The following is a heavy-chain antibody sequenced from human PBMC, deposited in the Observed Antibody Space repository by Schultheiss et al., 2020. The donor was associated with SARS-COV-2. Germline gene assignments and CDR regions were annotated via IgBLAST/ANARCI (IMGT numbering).Heavy chain of an antibody. V-gene: IGHV4-59*01. J-gene: IGHJ6*02. D-gene: IGHD3-10*02. CDR2: IYYSGST. CDR3: ARDLTTYVYGMDV. Sequence: SETLSLTCTVSGGSISSYYWSWIRQPPGKGLEWIGYIYYSGSTNYNPSLKSRVTISVDTSKNQFSLKLSSVTAADTAVYYCARDLTTYVYGMDVWGQGTTVTVSS. CDR1: GGSISSYY.